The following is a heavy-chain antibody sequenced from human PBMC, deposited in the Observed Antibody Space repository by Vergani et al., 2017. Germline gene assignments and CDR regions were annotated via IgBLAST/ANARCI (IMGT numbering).Heavy chain of an antibody. CDR3: ARPRLGIVGGGVDY. CDR1: GVSIGSNSYY. J-gene: IGHJ4*02. CDR2: IYYTGTT. V-gene: IGHV4-39*01. Sequence: QLQLQESGPGLVKPSETLSLTCTVSGVSIGSNSYYWGWIRQPPGKGLEWIGTIYYTGTTYYNEAHKSRLTISVDTSKNQFSLNLTSVTAADTAVYYCARPRLGIVGGGVDYWGQGTLVTVSS. D-gene: IGHD1-26*01.